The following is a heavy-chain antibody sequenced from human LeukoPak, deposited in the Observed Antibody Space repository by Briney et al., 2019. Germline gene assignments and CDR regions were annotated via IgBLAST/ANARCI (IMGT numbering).Heavy chain of an antibody. D-gene: IGHD1-14*01. Sequence: KPGGSLRLSCAASGFTFSSCGFNWVRQATGKGLEWVSSIGPTGTDRYYADSVRGRFTISRDNAKNSMYLQMDSRRDEDTAAYYCATETIGRHYDYWCQGTLLTVSS. CDR3: ATETIGRHYDY. CDR2: IGPTGTDR. V-gene: IGHV3-21*01. CDR1: GFTFSSCG. J-gene: IGHJ4*02.